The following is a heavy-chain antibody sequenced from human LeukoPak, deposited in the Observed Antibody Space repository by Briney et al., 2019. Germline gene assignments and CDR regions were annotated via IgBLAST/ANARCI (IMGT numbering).Heavy chain of an antibody. Sequence: PSETLSLTCTVSGGSISSYYWSWIRQPPGKGLEWIGYIYYSGSTNYNPSLKSRVTISVDTSKNQFSLKLSSVTAADTAVYYCARDLFQGYYGSGRGWFDPWGQGTLVTVSS. CDR3: ARDLFQGYYGSGRGWFDP. CDR2: IYYSGST. D-gene: IGHD3-10*01. J-gene: IGHJ5*02. CDR1: GGSISSYY. V-gene: IGHV4-59*01.